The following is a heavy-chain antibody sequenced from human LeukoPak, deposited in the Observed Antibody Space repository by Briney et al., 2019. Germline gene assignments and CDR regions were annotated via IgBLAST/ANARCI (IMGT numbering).Heavy chain of an antibody. CDR3: ARAGDYYDSSGYWDYFDY. J-gene: IGHJ4*02. CDR1: GYTFTSYY. D-gene: IGHD3-22*01. V-gene: IGHV1-46*01. CDR2: INPSGGST. Sequence: ASVKVSCKASGYTFTSYYMHWVRQAPGQGLGWMGIINPSGGSTSYAQKFQGRVTMTRDTSTSTVYMELSSLRSEDTAVYYCARAGDYYDSSGYWDYFDYWGQGTLVTVSS.